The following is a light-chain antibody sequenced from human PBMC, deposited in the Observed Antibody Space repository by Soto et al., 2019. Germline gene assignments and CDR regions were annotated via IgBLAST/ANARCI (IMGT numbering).Light chain of an antibody. V-gene: IGKV3-20*01. CDR1: QSVSSSY. Sequence: EIVLTQSPGTLSLSPGQRATLSCRASQSVSSSYLAWYQQKPGQAPRLLIFGASSRATGVPDRFSGSGSGTDVTLTISRLEPEDFAVYYCQQHGNSPITFGQGTRLEI. CDR3: QQHGNSPIT. CDR2: GAS. J-gene: IGKJ5*01.